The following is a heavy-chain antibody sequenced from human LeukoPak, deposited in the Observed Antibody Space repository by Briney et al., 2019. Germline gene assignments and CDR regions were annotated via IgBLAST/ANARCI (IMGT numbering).Heavy chain of an antibody. CDR2: IYTSGST. D-gene: IGHD3-22*01. V-gene: IGHV4-4*07. J-gene: IGHJ4*02. CDR3: ARDAYYYDSSGYYRFDY. Sequence: SETLSLTCAVSGGSISSYYWSWIRQPAGKGLEWIGRIYTSGSTNYNPSLKSRVTMSVDTSKNQFSLKLSSVTAADTAVYYCARDAYYYDSSGYYRFDYWGQGTLVTVSS. CDR1: GGSISSYY.